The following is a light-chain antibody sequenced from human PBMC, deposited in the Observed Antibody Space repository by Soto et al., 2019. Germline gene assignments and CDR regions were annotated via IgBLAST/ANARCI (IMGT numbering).Light chain of an antibody. CDR3: HPSDSAPPIT. V-gene: IGKV1-39*01. CDR1: QSISSF. J-gene: IGKJ5*01. Sequence: QMTQSPSSLSASVGDRVTITCRASQSISSFLNWYQQKPGKAPQLLIYATSSVQTGVPSRFRGSGSVTDFTLTITRLQPDDSATYYCHPSDSAPPITFGQGTRLEI. CDR2: ATS.